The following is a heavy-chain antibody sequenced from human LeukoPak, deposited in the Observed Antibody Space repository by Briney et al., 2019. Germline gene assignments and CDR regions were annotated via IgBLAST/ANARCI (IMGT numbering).Heavy chain of an antibody. CDR1: GFTFSSYA. J-gene: IGHJ4*02. Sequence: GGSLRLSCAASGFTFSSYAMHWVRQAPGKGLEWVSAISGSGGSTYYADSVKGRFTISRDNSKNTLYLQMNSLRAEDTAEYYCAKVQNYDFWGDSYYFDYWGQGTLVTVSS. V-gene: IGHV3-23*01. CDR3: AKVQNYDFWGDSYYFDY. CDR2: ISGSGGST. D-gene: IGHD3-3*01.